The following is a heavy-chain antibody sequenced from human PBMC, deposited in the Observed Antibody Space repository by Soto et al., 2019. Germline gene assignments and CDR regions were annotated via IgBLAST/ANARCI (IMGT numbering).Heavy chain of an antibody. Sequence: VQLQESGPGLVKPSGTLSLTCTVSGGSMSSSNWWNWVRQSPGKGLEWIGEAHHSGRTNYNPSLKSRATISVDKSKNHSSLKLSSVTAADTAVYYCARSEATGLDYWGQGTLFTVSS. CDR1: GGSMSSSNW. CDR3: ARSEATGLDY. J-gene: IGHJ4*02. V-gene: IGHV4-4*02. D-gene: IGHD1-26*01. CDR2: AHHSGRT.